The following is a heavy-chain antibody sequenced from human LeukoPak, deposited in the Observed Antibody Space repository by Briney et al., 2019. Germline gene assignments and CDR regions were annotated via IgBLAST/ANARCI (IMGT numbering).Heavy chain of an antibody. CDR2: ISAYNGDT. D-gene: IGHD1-26*01. J-gene: IGHJ6*02. CDR3: ARWGATRRYYYGMDV. Sequence: ASVKVSCKASGYTFTSYGISWVRQAPGQGLEWMGWISAYNGDTNYAQKLQGRVTMTTDTSTSTAYMELRSLRSDDTAVYYCARWGATRRYYYGMDVWGQGTTVTVSS. CDR1: GYTFTSYG. V-gene: IGHV1-18*01.